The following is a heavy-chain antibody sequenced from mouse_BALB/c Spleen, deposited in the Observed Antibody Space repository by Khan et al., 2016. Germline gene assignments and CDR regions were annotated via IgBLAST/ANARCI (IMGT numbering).Heavy chain of an antibody. CDR1: GYTFTSSW. CDR3: ARIKKIVATYFDY. CDR2: TNPTNGRT. V-gene: IGHV1S81*02. J-gene: IGHJ2*01. Sequence: QVQLQQPGAELVKAGASVKMSCKASGYTFTSSWMHWVKQRLGQGLEWFAETNPTNGRTYYNESFKSKATLTVDKSTSTASMLLSGPTFEDSAVYYCARIKKIVATYFDYWGQGTTLTVSS. D-gene: IGHD1-1*01.